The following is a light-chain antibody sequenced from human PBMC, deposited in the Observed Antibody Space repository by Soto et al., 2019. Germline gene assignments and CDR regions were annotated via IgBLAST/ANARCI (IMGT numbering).Light chain of an antibody. CDR3: QNYDSAPRT. Sequence: DIQMTQSPSSLSASVGDRVTITCRASQGINNYLAWYQQRPGKVPKLLIYAASTLQSGVPSRFRGSRSGTDFTLTISSLQPEDAATYFCQNYDSAPRTFGQGTKVDIK. CDR2: AAS. V-gene: IGKV1-27*01. CDR1: QGINNY. J-gene: IGKJ1*01.